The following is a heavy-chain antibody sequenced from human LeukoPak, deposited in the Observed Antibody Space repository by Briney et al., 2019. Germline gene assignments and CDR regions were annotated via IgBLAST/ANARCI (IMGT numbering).Heavy chain of an antibody. Sequence: ASVKVSCKASGYTFTSYYMHWVRQAPGQGLEWMGIINPSGGSTSYAQKFQGRVTMTRDTSISTAYMELSRLRSDDTAVYYCASSVDTALVSDVGFDIWGQGTMVTVSS. V-gene: IGHV1-46*01. D-gene: IGHD5-18*01. J-gene: IGHJ3*02. CDR2: INPSGGST. CDR1: GYTFTSYY. CDR3: ASSVDTALVSDVGFDI.